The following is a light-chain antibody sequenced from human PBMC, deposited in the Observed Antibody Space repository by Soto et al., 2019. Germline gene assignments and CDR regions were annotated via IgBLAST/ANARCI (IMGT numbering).Light chain of an antibody. CDR2: DVS. CDR1: SSDVGGYNY. V-gene: IGLV2-11*01. J-gene: IGLJ1*01. CDR3: CSYAGSISNV. Sequence: QSALTQPRSVSGSPGQTVTISCTGTSSDVGGYNYVSWYQQHPGKAPKLMIYDVSKWPSGVPDRFSGSKSGNTASLTTSGHQAEEEADYYCCSYAGSISNVFGTGTKVTGL.